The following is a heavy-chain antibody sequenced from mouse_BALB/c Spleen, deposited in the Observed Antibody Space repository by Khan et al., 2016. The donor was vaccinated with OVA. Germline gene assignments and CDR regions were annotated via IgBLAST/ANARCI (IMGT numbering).Heavy chain of an antibody. CDR3: ARNRESDYFDY. CDR2: IWAGGSK. J-gene: IGHJ2*01. CDR1: GFSLTSYG. Sequence: QVQLKESGPGLVAPSQSLSITCTASGFSLTSYGIHWVRQPPGKGLEWLGIIWAGGSKNYNSALMSRLSISKDNSRSQVFLKMNSLQTDDTAMYFCARNRESDYFDYWGQGTTLTVSS. V-gene: IGHV2-9*02.